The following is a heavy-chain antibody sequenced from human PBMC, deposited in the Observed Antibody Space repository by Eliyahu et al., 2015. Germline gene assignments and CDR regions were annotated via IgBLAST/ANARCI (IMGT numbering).Heavy chain of an antibody. D-gene: IGHD2-2*02. CDR1: GFTFNTYE. CDR2: INRGGTLI. Sequence: EVHLVESGGGLVQPGRSLRLSCAAPGFTFNTYEMNWVRQAPGKGLGWVSYINRGGTLIYYSDSVKGRFTISRDNAENSLYLQMNSLRAEDTAVYYCGRERCSSNSCYIESWGQGTLVTVSS. J-gene: IGHJ4*02. CDR3: GRERCSSNSCYIES. V-gene: IGHV3-48*03.